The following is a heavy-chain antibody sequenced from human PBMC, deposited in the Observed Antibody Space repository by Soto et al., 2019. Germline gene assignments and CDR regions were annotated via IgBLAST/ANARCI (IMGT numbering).Heavy chain of an antibody. D-gene: IGHD3-3*01. J-gene: IGHJ3*02. Sequence: QLHLVQSGAVVKKPGASVTVSCSATGYPVTAYYMHWVRQAPGRGLEWMGGINPATGAAKYTQTFRGRVTLPGETSTGTVFMDRGGLTSEDTAVFYWAGGGGVGVAGSAAFDMWGQGTLVTVSS. CDR3: AGGGGVGVAGSAAFDM. V-gene: IGHV1-2*02. CDR1: GYPVTAYY. CDR2: INPATGAA.